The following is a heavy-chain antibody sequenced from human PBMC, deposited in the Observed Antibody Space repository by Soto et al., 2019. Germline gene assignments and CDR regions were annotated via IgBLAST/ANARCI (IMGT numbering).Heavy chain of an antibody. CDR2: INHSGST. V-gene: IGHV4-34*01. D-gene: IGHD2-15*01. CDR3: ARGSLYCSGGSCSNWFDP. Sequence: PSETLSLTCAVYGGSFSGYYWSWIRQPPGKGLEWIGEINHSGSTNYNPSLKSRVTISVDTSKNQFSLKLSSVTAADTAVYYCARGSLYCSGGSCSNWFDPWGQGTLVTVSS. CDR1: GGSFSGYY. J-gene: IGHJ5*02.